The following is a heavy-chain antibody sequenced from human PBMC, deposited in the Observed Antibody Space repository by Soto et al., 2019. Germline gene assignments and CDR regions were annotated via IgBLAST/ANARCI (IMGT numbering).Heavy chain of an antibody. CDR1: GFTFSGYA. V-gene: IGHV3-23*01. Sequence: TGGFLRLSCAASGFTFSGYAMSWVRQAPGKGLEWVSAISGSGGSTYYADSVKGRFTISRDNSKNTLYLQMNSLRAEDTAVYYCANGGYSSGWYFDYWGQGTLVNVSS. CDR2: ISGSGGST. CDR3: ANGGYSSGWYFDY. D-gene: IGHD6-19*01. J-gene: IGHJ4*02.